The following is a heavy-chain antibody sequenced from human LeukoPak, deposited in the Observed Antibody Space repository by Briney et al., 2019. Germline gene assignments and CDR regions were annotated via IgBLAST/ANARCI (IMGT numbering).Heavy chain of an antibody. CDR3: ARDQGYSSSWYDY. V-gene: IGHV1-69*05. CDR1: GGTFSSYA. D-gene: IGHD6-13*01. J-gene: IGHJ4*02. CDR2: IIPIFGTA. Sequence: ASVKVSCKASGGTFSSYAISWLRQAPGQGLEWMGRIIPIFGTANYAQKFQGRVTITTDESTSTAYMELSSLRSEDTAVYYCARDQGYSSSWYDYWGQGTLVTVSS.